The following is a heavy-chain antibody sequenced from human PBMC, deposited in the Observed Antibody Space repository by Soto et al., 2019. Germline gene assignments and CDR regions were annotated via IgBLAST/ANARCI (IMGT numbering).Heavy chain of an antibody. CDR3: TTDPGDFEDF. J-gene: IGHJ4*02. D-gene: IGHD4-17*01. CDR1: GLTFTNAW. V-gene: IGHV3-15*01. CDR2: IKNEKDGGTT. Sequence: GGSLRLSCAASGLTFTNAWMSWFRQGPAEGLEWIARIKNEKDGGTTDYAAPVKGRFTIFRDDSRNTLYLQMNNLITEDTAVYYCTTDPGDFEDFWGQGTQVIVSS.